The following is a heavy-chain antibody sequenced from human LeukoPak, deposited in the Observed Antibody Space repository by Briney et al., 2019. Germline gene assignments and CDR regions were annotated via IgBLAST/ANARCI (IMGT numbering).Heavy chain of an antibody. V-gene: IGHV4-34*01. D-gene: IGHD5-12*01. J-gene: IGHJ5*02. Sequence: SETLSLTCAVYGGSFSGYYWSWIRQPPGKGLEWIGEINHSGSTNYNPSLKSRVTISVDTSENQFSLKLSSVTAADTAVYYCASIRIVANWFDPWGQGTLVTVSS. CDR1: GGSFSGYY. CDR2: INHSGST. CDR3: ASIRIVANWFDP.